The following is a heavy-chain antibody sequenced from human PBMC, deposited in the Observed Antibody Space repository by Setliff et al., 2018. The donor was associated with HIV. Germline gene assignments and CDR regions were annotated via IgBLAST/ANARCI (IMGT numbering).Heavy chain of an antibody. Sequence: GGSLRLSCAASGFTFSTYGMHWVRQAPGKGLEWVAFIRYDGRNKYFTDSVKGRFTISRDNSKNTLYLQMNSLRAEDTAVYYCAKDFGSGSYYPSLFDPWGQGTLVTVSS. D-gene: IGHD3-10*01. CDR3: AKDFGSGSYYPSLFDP. CDR1: GFTFSTYG. J-gene: IGHJ5*02. V-gene: IGHV3-30*02. CDR2: IRYDGRNK.